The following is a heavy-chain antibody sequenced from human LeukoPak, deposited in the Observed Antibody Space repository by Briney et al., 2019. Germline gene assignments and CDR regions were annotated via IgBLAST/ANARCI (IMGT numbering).Heavy chain of an antibody. Sequence: GGSLRLSCAASGFTFSSYTMNWVRQAPGKGLEWVSLISSSSSYIYYADSVKGRFSVSRDNAKNSLYLQMNSLRVEDTAVYYCARCTTGRTFGSLREIKRSREIDYWGQGTLVTVSS. CDR1: GFTFSSYT. D-gene: IGHD1-1*01. CDR3: ARCTTGRTFGSLREIKRSREIDY. J-gene: IGHJ4*02. CDR2: ISSSSSYI. V-gene: IGHV3-21*01.